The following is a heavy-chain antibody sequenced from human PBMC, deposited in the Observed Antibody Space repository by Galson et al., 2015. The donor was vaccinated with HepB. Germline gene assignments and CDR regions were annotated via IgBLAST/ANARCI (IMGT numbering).Heavy chain of an antibody. CDR3: ARPGYGAVNAFDI. CDR2: ISGSGGST. J-gene: IGHJ3*02. V-gene: IGHV3-23*01. Sequence: SLRLSCAASGFTFSSYAMSWVRQAPGKGLEWVSAISGSGGSTYYADSVKGRFTISRDNSKNTLYLQMNSLRAEDTAVYYCARPGYGAVNAFDIWGQGTMVTVSS. D-gene: IGHD3-9*01. CDR1: GFTFSSYA.